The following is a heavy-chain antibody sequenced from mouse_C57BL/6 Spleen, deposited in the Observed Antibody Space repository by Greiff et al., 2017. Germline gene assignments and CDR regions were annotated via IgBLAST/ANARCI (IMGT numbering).Heavy chain of an antibody. Sequence: QVQLQQSGAELVMPGASVKLSCKASGYTFTSYWMHWVKQRPGQGLEWIGEIDPSDSYTNYNQKFKGKSTLTVDKSSSTAYMQLSSLTSVDSAVYDDARGRYYDAFAYWGQGTLVTVSA. J-gene: IGHJ3*01. CDR2: IDPSDSYT. D-gene: IGHD1-1*01. CDR1: GYTFTSYW. V-gene: IGHV1-69*01. CDR3: ARGRYYDAFAY.